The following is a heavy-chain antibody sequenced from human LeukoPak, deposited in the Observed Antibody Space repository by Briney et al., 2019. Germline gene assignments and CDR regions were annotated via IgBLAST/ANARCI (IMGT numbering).Heavy chain of an antibody. CDR3: ARSVSWGLLVRDDAFDI. Sequence: AETLSLTCTVSGFPISSYHLIWIRQPPGKGLEWIAYIHNSGSTNYNPSLKSRVTTSVDTSKKQFSLKLRSVTAADTAVYYCARSVSWGLLVRDDAFDIWGQGTMVTVSS. V-gene: IGHV4-59*08. CDR1: GFPISSYH. CDR2: IHNSGST. J-gene: IGHJ3*02. D-gene: IGHD2-21*01.